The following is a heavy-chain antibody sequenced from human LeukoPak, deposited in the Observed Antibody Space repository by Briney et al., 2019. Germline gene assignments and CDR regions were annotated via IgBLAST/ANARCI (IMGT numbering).Heavy chain of an antibody. Sequence: PGGSLRLSCAASGFTFSSYAMNWVRQAPGKGLEWVSTISGSGGSTFYADSVKGRFTISRDNSKNTLYLQMNSLRAEDTAVYYCAKVKCGGDCYDYFDYWGQETLVTVSS. J-gene: IGHJ4*02. CDR3: AKVKCGGDCYDYFDY. CDR1: GFTFSSYA. D-gene: IGHD2-21*02. V-gene: IGHV3-23*01. CDR2: ISGSGGST.